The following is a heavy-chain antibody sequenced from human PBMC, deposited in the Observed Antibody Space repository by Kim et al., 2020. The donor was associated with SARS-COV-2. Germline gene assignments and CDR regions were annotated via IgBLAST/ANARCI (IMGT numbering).Heavy chain of an antibody. CDR3: AGILGVLSDDY. V-gene: IGHV3-7*03. D-gene: IGHD6-19*01. J-gene: IGHJ4*02. CDR2: DR. Sequence: DRYYVDAVKGRFTISRNNAENSLYLQMNSLRDDDTAVYYCAGILGVLSDDYWGQGTLVTVSS.